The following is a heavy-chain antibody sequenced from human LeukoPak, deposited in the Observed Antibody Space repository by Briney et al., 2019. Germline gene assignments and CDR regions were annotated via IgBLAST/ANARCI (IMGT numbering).Heavy chain of an antibody. J-gene: IGHJ4*02. CDR1: GDSVSGDTYY. V-gene: IGHV4-31*03. Sequence: SETLSLTCSVSGDSVSGDTYYWNWIRQHPGKGLEWIGYIYYSGSTYYNPSLKSRVSISVDTSKNQFSLKLISVTAADTAVYYCARAVWGYTYGYSLDYWGQGALVTVSS. CDR2: IYYSGST. D-gene: IGHD5-18*01. CDR3: ARAVWGYTYGYSLDY.